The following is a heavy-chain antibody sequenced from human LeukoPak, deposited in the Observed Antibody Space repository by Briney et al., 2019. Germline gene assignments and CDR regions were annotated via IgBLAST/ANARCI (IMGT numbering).Heavy chain of an antibody. CDR2: ISYDGSNK. CDR3: ARGGAVAGSWFYYYGMDV. V-gene: IGHV3-30-3*01. CDR1: GITFSSFA. J-gene: IGHJ6*02. D-gene: IGHD6-19*01. Sequence: SLRLSCAASGITFSSFAMHWVRQGAGKGLDWVAIISYDGSNKFYADSVKGRFTISRDNSKNTMYLQMNSLKPEDTALYYCARGGAVAGSWFYYYGMDVWGQGTTVTVSS.